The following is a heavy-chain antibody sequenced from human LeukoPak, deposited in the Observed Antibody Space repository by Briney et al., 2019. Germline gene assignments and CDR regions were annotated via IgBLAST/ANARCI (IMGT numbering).Heavy chain of an antibody. J-gene: IGHJ3*02. V-gene: IGHV4-59*08. CDR3: ARFIVVVPAAIPSLARDDAFDI. CDR1: GGSISSYY. Sequence: SETLSLTCTVSGGSISSYYWSWIRQPPGKGLEWIGCIYYSGSTNYNPSLKSRVTISVDTSKHQFSLKLSSVTAADTAVYYCARFIVVVPAAIPSLARDDAFDIWGQGTMVTVSS. D-gene: IGHD2-2*02. CDR2: IYYSGST.